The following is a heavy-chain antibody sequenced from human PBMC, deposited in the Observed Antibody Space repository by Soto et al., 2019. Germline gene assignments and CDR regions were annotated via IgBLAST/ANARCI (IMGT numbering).Heavy chain of an antibody. CDR2: ICNDSNNK. CDR1: GFTFSSYG. Sequence: QVQLVDSGGGVVQPGRSLRLSCAASGFTFSSYGMHWVRQAPGKGLEWVAVICNDSNNKYYTESVKGRFTISRDNSKNTVYLQMNRLRPEDTAVYYCGKGLHRTYHYGVDVWGQGTTVTVSS. D-gene: IGHD3-16*01. CDR3: GKGLHRTYHYGVDV. V-gene: IGHV3-30*18. J-gene: IGHJ6*02.